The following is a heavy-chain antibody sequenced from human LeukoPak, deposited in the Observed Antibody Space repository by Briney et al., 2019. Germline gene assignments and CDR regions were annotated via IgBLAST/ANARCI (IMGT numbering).Heavy chain of an antibody. Sequence: PGGSLRLSCAASGFTFNTYGMHWVRQGPGKGLVWVSRIYSDGSRTTYADSVKGRFTISRDNAKNSLYLQMNSLRAEDTAVYYCARGYSGSYYVYYYMDVWGKGTTVTVSS. CDR2: IYSDGSRT. CDR3: ARGYSGSYYVYYYMDV. D-gene: IGHD1-26*01. CDR1: GFTFNTYG. V-gene: IGHV3-74*01. J-gene: IGHJ6*03.